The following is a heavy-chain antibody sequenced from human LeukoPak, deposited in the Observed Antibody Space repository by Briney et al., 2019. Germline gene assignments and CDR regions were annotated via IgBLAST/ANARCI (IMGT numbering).Heavy chain of an antibody. D-gene: IGHD3-3*01. CDR3: AKDHRTICGVVIIRGGYFDY. J-gene: IGHJ4*02. CDR2: ISGSGGST. CDR1: GFTFSSYA. V-gene: IGHV3-23*01. Sequence: GGSLRLSCAASGFTFSSYAMSWVRQAPGKGLEWVSAISGSGGSTYYADSVKGRFTISRDNSKNTLYLQMNSLRAEDTAVYYCAKDHRTICGVVIIRGGYFDYWGQGTLVTVPS.